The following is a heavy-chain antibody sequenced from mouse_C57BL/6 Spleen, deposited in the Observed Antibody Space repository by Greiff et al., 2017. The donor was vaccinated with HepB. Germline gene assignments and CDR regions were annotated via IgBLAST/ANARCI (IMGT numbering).Heavy chain of an antibody. CDR3: ASTHRDVTDLTDAMDY. J-gene: IGHJ4*01. CDR2: ISSGGSYT. V-gene: IGHV5-6*01. Sequence: EVKLVESGGDLVKPGGSLKLSCAVSGFTFSSYGMSWVRQTPDKRLEWVATISSGGSYTYYPDSVKGRFTISRDNAKNTRYLQMSSLKSEDTAMYYCASTHRDVTDLTDAMDYWGQGTSVTVSS. D-gene: IGHD2-13*01. CDR1: GFTFSSYG.